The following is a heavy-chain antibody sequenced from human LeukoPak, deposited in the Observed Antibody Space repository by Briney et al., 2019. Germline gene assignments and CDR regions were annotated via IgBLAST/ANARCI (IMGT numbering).Heavy chain of an antibody. D-gene: IGHD1-14*01. CDR3: ATWAFYHTLDV. Sequence: AGSLRLSCEASGFTFYAYAMHWVRQAPGKGLVWVSLINKDGSATYYADSVKGRFTISRDNSTNSLYLQMNSLRSEDTALYSCATWAFYHTLDVCGQGKTVTVSS. CDR2: INKDGSAT. J-gene: IGHJ6*02. CDR1: GFTFYAYA. V-gene: IGHV3-43*02.